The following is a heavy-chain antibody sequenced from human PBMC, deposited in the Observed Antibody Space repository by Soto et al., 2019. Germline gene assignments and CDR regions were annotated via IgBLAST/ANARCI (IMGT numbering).Heavy chain of an antibody. CDR3: ARGIVTTYLTEFDY. Sequence: QVQLVQSGAEVQKPGSSVKLPCKVSGGTFISYAISWVRQAPGRGLEWMGGIIPVFGTAEYTQQFQSRVTIAANDSRRTAYMEMSSLRAEDTALYYRARGIVTTYLTEFDYWGQGSLVTVSS. J-gene: IGHJ4*02. D-gene: IGHD5-12*01. CDR2: IIPVFGTA. V-gene: IGHV1-69*01. CDR1: GGTFISYA.